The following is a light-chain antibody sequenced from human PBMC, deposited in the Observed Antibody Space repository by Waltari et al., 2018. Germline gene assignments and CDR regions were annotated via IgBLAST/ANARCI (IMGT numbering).Light chain of an antibody. J-gene: IGKJ1*01. CDR1: QSISTY. Sequence: DIQMTQSPSSLSASVGDRVPITCRASQSISTYLNWYQQKPGKAPKLLIYAASNLQSGVPSRFSGSRSGTDFTLSISSLQPEDFATYYCQQKYDTPWTFGQGTKVEI. CDR2: AAS. V-gene: IGKV1-39*01. CDR3: QQKYDTPWT.